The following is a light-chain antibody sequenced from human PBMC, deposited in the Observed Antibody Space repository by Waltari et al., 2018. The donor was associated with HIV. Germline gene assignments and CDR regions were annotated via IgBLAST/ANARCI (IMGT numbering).Light chain of an antibody. Sequence: QSALTQPRSVSGSPGQSVTISCTGTSSDGGGYNYVSWYQQHPGKAPKLMIYDVSKRPSGVPDRFSGSKSGNTASLTISGLQAEDEADYYCCSYVGSGYVFGTGTKVTVL. J-gene: IGLJ1*01. CDR3: CSYVGSGYV. CDR2: DVS. CDR1: SSDGGGYNY. V-gene: IGLV2-11*01.